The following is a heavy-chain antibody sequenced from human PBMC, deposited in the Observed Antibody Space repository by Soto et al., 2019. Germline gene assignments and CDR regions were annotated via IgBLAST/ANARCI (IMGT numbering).Heavy chain of an antibody. V-gene: IGHV1-69*13. CDR3: ARVPYSGSYGNAFDI. D-gene: IGHD1-26*01. CDR2: IIPIFGTA. J-gene: IGHJ3*02. Sequence: SVPVSCKASGCTFSSYAISWVRQAPGQGLEWMGGIIPIFGTANYAQKFQGRVTITADESTSTAYMELSSLRSEDTAVYYCARVPYSGSYGNAFDIWGQGTMVTVS. CDR1: GCTFSSYA.